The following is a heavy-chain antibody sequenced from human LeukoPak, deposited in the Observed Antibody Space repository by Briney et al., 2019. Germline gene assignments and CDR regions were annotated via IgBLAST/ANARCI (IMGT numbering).Heavy chain of an antibody. CDR2: IYYSGST. J-gene: IGHJ4*02. V-gene: IGHV4-59*01. CDR3: AVGDYGDPRCGV. D-gene: IGHD4-17*01. CDR1: GGSISSYY. Sequence: SETLSLTYTVAGGSISSYYWGWIRQPPGKGLEWIGYIYYSGSTNYNPSLKSRVTISVDTSKNQFSLKLSSVTAADTAVYYCAVGDYGDPRCGVWGQGTLVTVSS.